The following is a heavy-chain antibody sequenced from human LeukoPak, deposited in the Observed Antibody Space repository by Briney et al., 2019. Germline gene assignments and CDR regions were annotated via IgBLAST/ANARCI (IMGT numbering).Heavy chain of an antibody. V-gene: IGHV1-8*01. J-gene: IGHJ5*02. D-gene: IGHD2-15*01. Sequence: GASVKVSCEASGYTFTSYDINWVRQATGQGLEWMGWMNPNNGNTGYAQKFQGRVTMTRNTSISTAYMELSSLRSEDTAVYYCARMDYCSGDSCYSRSSNWFDPWGQGTLVTVSS. CDR1: GYTFTSYD. CDR2: MNPNNGNT. CDR3: ARMDYCSGDSCYSRSSNWFDP.